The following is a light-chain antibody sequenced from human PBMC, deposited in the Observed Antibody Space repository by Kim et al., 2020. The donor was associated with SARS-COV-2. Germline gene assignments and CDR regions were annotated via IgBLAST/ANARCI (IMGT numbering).Light chain of an antibody. CDR1: DLGNKY. Sequence: VSPGQTASFTGSGGDLGNKYVGWYQVKPAQSPVQVIYHDTKRPSGIPERFSGSNSGNTATLTISGTQAMDEADYYCQAWDSSTYVFGTGTKVTVL. CDR2: HDT. CDR3: QAWDSSTYV. J-gene: IGLJ1*01. V-gene: IGLV3-1*01.